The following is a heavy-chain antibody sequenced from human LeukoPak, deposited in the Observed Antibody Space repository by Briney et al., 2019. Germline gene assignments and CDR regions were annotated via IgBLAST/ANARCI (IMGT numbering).Heavy chain of an antibody. CDR1: GGCISSYY. V-gene: IGHV4-59*01. D-gene: IGHD3-22*01. J-gene: IGHJ6*02. CDR3: ARAGGYDSSGYYYSGSLTRFASDYYYGMDV. Sequence: SETLSLTCTVSGGCISSYYWSWIRQPPGKGLEWIGYIYYSGSTNYNPSLKSRVTISVDTSKNQFSLKLSSVTAADTAVYYCARAGGYDSSGYYYSGSLTRFASDYYYGMDVWGQGTTVTVSS. CDR2: IYYSGST.